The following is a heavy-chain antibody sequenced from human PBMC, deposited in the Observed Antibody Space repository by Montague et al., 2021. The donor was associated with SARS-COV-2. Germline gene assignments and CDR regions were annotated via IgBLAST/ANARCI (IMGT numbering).Heavy chain of an antibody. J-gene: IGHJ4*02. CDR1: GGSFSDYY. Sequence: SETLSLTCAVYGGSFSDYYWSWIRQPPGKGLEWIGDSNHSGSTNXNPSLKSRVTMSVDTSKNQFSLKLTSVTAADTAVYYCARAHSGSWAHLDNWGQGSLVTVSS. D-gene: IGHD5-12*01. V-gene: IGHV4-34*01. CDR2: SNHSGST. CDR3: ARAHSGSWAHLDN.